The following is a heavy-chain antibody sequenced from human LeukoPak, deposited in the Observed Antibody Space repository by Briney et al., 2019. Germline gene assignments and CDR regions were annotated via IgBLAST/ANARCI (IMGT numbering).Heavy chain of an antibody. Sequence: SETLSLTCTVSGGSINSYYWSWIRQPAGKGLEWLGRIYSSGSTNYNPSLKSRVSMSVDTSENQFSLKLTSVTAADTAVYYCARGGKATVVTMWGQGILVTVSS. CDR2: IYSSGST. D-gene: IGHD4-23*01. CDR1: GGSINSYY. J-gene: IGHJ4*02. V-gene: IGHV4-4*07. CDR3: ARGGKATVVTM.